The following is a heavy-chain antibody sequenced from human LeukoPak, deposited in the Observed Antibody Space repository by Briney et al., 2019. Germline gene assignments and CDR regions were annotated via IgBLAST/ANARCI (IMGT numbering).Heavy chain of an antibody. V-gene: IGHV1-2*02. J-gene: IGHJ5*02. CDR1: GYTFTGYY. CDR2: INPNSGGT. D-gene: IGHD2/OR15-2a*01. Sequence: ASVKVSCKASGYTFTGYYMHWVRPAPGQGLEWMGWINPNSGGTNYAQKFQGRVTMTRDTSISTAYMELSRLRSDDTAVYYCARDLNGARIFDRYNWFDPWGQGTLVTVSS. CDR3: ARDLNGARIFDRYNWFDP.